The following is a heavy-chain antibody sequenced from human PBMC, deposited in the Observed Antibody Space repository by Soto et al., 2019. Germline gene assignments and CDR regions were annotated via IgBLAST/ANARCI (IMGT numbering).Heavy chain of an antibody. CDR1: GYTFTSYG. V-gene: IGHV1-18*01. D-gene: IGHD3-10*01. Sequence: GASVKVSCKASGYTFTSYGISWVRQAPGQGLEWMGWISAYNGNTNYAQKLQGRVTMTTDTSTSTAYMELRSLRSDDTAVYYCATPTPLRGAMITNINFDFWGQGTPVTSPQ. J-gene: IGHJ4*02. CDR3: ATPTPLRGAMITNINFDF. CDR2: ISAYNGNT.